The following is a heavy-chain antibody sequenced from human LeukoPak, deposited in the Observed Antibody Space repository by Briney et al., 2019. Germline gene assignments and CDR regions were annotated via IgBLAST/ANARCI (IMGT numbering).Heavy chain of an antibody. CDR1: GFTFSSYA. D-gene: IGHD2-15*01. Sequence: GGSLRLSSAASGFTFSSYAMHWVRQAPGKGLEWVAVISYDGSNKYYADSVKGRFTISRDNSKNTLYLQMNSLRAEDTAVYYCATPDKEDIRRFDYWGQGTLVTVSS. CDR3: ATPDKEDIRRFDY. V-gene: IGHV3-30*01. CDR2: ISYDGSNK. J-gene: IGHJ4*02.